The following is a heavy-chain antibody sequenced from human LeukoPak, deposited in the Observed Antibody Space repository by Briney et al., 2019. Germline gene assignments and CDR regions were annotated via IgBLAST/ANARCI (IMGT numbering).Heavy chain of an antibody. V-gene: IGHV3-15*01. J-gene: IGHJ4*02. CDR3: TTDYDFWSGYYSNDY. Sequence: KSGGSLRLSCAASGFTFRNAWISWVRQAPGKGWEGLARLKSKTDGGTTDYAAPVKGRFTISRDDSKNTLYLQMNNLKTEDTAVYYCTTDYDFWSGYYSNDYWGQGTLVTVSS. CDR1: GFTFRNAW. CDR2: LKSKTDGGTT. D-gene: IGHD3-3*01.